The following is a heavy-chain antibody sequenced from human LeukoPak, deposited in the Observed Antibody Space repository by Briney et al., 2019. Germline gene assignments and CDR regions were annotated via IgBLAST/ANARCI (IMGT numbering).Heavy chain of an antibody. CDR1: RFTFSNYA. Sequence: GGSLRLSCAASRFTFSNYAMSWVRQAPGKGLDWVSAISGSGGSTNYADSVKGRFTISRDNSKNTLYLQMNSLRAEDTAVYYCARRWDCSSTSCHMDYWGQGTLVTVSS. CDR3: ARRWDCSSTSCHMDY. J-gene: IGHJ4*02. D-gene: IGHD2-2*01. CDR2: ISGSGGST. V-gene: IGHV3-23*01.